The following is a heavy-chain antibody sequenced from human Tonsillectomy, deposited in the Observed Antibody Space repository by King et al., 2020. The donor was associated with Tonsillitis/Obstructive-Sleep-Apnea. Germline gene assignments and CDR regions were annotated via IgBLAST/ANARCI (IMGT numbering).Heavy chain of an antibody. V-gene: IGHV5-51*01. CDR3: ARPRCNSMSFPFDI. J-gene: IGHJ3*02. Sequence: VQLVESGAEVKKPGESLKISCKGSGYTFTTYWIGWVRQMPGKGLEWMGIIYPGDSDTRYSPSFQGQVTLSADKSSSTAYLQWSSLKASHTAMYYCARPRCNSMSFPFDIWGHGTMVTVS. CDR1: GYTFTTYW. D-gene: IGHD2/OR15-2a*01. CDR2: IYPGDSDT.